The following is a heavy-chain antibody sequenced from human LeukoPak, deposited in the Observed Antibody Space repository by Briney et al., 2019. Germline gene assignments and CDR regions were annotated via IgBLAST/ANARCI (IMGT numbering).Heavy chain of an antibody. CDR1: GYTFTSYY. D-gene: IGHD3-9*01. Sequence: ASVKVSCKASGYTFTSYYMHWVRQATGQGLEWMGWMNPNSGNTGYAQKFQGRVTMTRNTSISTAYMELSSLRSEDTAVYYCARGVDYDILTGYYRDYWGQGTLVTVSS. CDR2: MNPNSGNT. J-gene: IGHJ4*02. CDR3: ARGVDYDILTGYYRDY. V-gene: IGHV1-8*01.